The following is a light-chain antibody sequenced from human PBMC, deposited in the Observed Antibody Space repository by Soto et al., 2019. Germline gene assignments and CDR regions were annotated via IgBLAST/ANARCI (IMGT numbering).Light chain of an antibody. J-gene: IGLJ2*01. Sequence: QSVLTQPASVSGSPGQSITISCTGTSSDVGSYNFVSWYQQFPGEAPKLMIYEGSERPSGVSHRFSGSKSGNTASLTISGLQAEDEADDYCCSYAGSATWIFGGGTKVTVL. CDR2: EGS. CDR3: CSYAGSATWI. V-gene: IGLV2-23*01. CDR1: SSDVGSYNF.